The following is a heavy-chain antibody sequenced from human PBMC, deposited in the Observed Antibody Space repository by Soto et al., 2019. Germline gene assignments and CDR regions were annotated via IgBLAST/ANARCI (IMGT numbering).Heavy chain of an antibody. CDR3: ARDSVGLYYDILTGPAHFDY. V-gene: IGHV3-64*01. J-gene: IGHJ4*02. D-gene: IGHD3-9*01. Sequence: GGSLRLSCAASGFTFSSYAMHWVRQAPGKGLEYVSAISSNGGSTYYANSVKGRFTISRDNSKNTLYFQMGSLRAEDMAVYYCARDSVGLYYDILTGPAHFDYWGQGTLVTVSS. CDR1: GFTFSSYA. CDR2: ISSNGGST.